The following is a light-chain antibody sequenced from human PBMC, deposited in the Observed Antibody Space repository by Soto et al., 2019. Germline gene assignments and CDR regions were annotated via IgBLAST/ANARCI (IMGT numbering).Light chain of an antibody. CDR2: GAS. Sequence: EIVMTQSPASLSVSPGEGATLSCRASQSVSSNLAWFQQKPGQAPRLLIYGASTRATGIATRFSGSGSGTEFTLTISSLQSEDFAVYYCQQYNNWPQTFGQGTKVEIK. CDR1: QSVSSN. V-gene: IGKV3-15*01. CDR3: QQYNNWPQT. J-gene: IGKJ1*01.